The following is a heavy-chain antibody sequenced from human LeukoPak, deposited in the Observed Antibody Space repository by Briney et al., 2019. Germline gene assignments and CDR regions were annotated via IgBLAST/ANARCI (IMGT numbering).Heavy chain of an antibody. CDR1: GYVFNSFG. V-gene: IGHV1-18*01. CDR2: ISAYNGNT. CDR3: AKTSYCSSTSCFEYFPH. D-gene: IGHD2-2*01. Sequence: ASVKVSCKTSGYVFNSFGITWLRQAPGQGLEWMGWISAYNGNTNYAQKFQGRVTMTTDTSTTTAYMELRSLRSDDTAVYYCAKTSYCSSTSCFEYFPHWGQGTLVTVSS. J-gene: IGHJ1*01.